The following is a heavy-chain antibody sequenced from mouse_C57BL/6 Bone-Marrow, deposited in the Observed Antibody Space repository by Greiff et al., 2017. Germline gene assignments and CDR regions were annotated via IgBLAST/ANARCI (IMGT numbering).Heavy chain of an antibody. CDR1: GFTFTDYY. CDR2: IRNKANGYTT. Sequence: EVQLVESGGGLVQPGGSLRLSCAASGFTFTDYYMSWVRQRPGQALEWLGFIRNKANGYTTEYSASVKGRFTISRANSQSLRYLQMEALRAEDSATYYCAGYVNTGFYTYAMDDGGQGTSVTVSS. V-gene: IGHV7-3*01. D-gene: IGHD5-2*01. CDR3: AGYVNTGFYTYAMDD. J-gene: IGHJ4*01.